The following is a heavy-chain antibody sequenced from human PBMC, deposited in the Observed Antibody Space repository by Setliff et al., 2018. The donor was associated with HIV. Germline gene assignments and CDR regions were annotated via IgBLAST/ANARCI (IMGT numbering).Heavy chain of an antibody. D-gene: IGHD2-2*03. CDR3: AKALVIVVVPASTTFDS. J-gene: IGHJ4*02. V-gene: IGHV3-23*01. CDR2: IRGSGGST. CDR1: GFTFSSYA. Sequence: GGSLRLSCTASGFTFSSYAMCWVRQAPGKGLEWVSVIRGSGGSTYYADSVKGRFTISRDNSKNTVYLQMNSLRAEDTAVYYCAKALVIVVVPASTTFDSWGQGTLGTVSS.